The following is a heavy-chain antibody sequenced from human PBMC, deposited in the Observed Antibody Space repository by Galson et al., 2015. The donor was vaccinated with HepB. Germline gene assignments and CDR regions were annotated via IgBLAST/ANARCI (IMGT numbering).Heavy chain of an antibody. CDR3: ALSYCGGDCFSRPSDAFDI. Sequence: AEVKKPGESLKISCKGVGYSFTRYWIGWVRQMPGKGLEWMGIIYPGDSDTRYSPSFQGQVTISADKSISTAYLQWSSLKASDTAMYYCALSYCGGDCFSRPSDAFDIWGQGTMIIVS. CDR1: GYSFTRYW. J-gene: IGHJ3*02. D-gene: IGHD2-21*01. V-gene: IGHV5-51*03. CDR2: IYPGDSDT.